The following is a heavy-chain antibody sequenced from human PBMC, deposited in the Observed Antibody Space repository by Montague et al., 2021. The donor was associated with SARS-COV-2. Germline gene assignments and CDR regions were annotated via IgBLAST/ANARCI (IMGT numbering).Heavy chain of an antibody. CDR1: GDSVASGNFY. D-gene: IGHD6-6*01. CDR2: MYYTGHT. J-gene: IGHJ4*02. V-gene: IGHV4-61*01. CDR3: ARSRANVPSRPGFDY. Sequence: SETLSLTCTVSGDSVASGNFYWSWIRQPPGKGLEWIGYMYYTGHTNYNPSLESRVTMPVDPSKNQFSLTLTSVTAADTAVYYCARSRANVPSRPGFDYWGQGALVIVSS.